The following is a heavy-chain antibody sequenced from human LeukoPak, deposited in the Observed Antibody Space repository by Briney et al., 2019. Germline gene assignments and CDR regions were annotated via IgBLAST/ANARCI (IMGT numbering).Heavy chain of an antibody. CDR2: IYHTGVT. CDR3: ARGKSLTRIHPYGHFDL. CDR1: GFTFSSYAM. J-gene: IGHJ2*01. Sequence: GSLRLSCAASGFTFSSYAMSWVRQPPGKGLEWIGEIYHTGVTNYNSSLKNRVIISVDKSKNQFSLKLRSVNAADTAVYFCARGKSLTRIHPYGHFDLWGRGTLVTVSS. D-gene: IGHD5-18*01. V-gene: IGHV4-4*01.